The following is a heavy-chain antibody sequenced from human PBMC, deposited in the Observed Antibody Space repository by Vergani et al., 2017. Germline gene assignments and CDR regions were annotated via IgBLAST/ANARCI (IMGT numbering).Heavy chain of an antibody. V-gene: IGHV1-69*01. CDR1: GGTFSSYA. J-gene: IGHJ4*02. CDR2: IIPIFGTA. Sequence: QVKLVQSGAEVKKPGSSVKVSCKASGGTFSSYAISWVRQAPGQGLEWMGGIIPIFGTANYAQKFQGRVTITADESTSTAYMELSSLRSEDRAVYYCAGEVDIAAAGTGFDYWGQGTLVTVSS. CDR3: AGEVDIAAAGTGFDY. D-gene: IGHD6-13*01.